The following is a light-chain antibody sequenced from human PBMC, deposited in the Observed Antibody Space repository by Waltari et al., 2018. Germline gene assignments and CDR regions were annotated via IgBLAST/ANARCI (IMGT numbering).Light chain of an antibody. CDR1: SGHSSNV. CDR3: QTGGHGTWV. V-gene: IGLV4-69*01. J-gene: IGLJ3*02. CDR2: VSSDGSH. Sequence: QLVLTQSPSASASLRAPVQLTCTLSSGHSSNVIAWLQQQPEKGPRYLMKVSSDGSHSKGDEIPDRFSGSSSGAERYLTISSVQPEDEADYYCQTGGHGTWVFGGGTKLTVL.